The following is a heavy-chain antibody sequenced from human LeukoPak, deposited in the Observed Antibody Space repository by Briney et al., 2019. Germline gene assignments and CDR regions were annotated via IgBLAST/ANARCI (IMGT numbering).Heavy chain of an antibody. V-gene: IGHV4-39*01. CDR1: GDSIRSNSFF. J-gene: IGHJ5*02. CDR3: ARRPGHTWDMGNWFDP. D-gene: IGHD1-26*01. Sequence: AETLSLTCSVSGDSIRSNSFFWGWIRQPPGMGLEWIVSISYNGVTYYNPFLSSRATVSVDTSKNQFSVRLISVTAADTAVYYCARRPGHTWDMGNWFDPWGPGTLVTVSS. CDR2: ISYNGVT.